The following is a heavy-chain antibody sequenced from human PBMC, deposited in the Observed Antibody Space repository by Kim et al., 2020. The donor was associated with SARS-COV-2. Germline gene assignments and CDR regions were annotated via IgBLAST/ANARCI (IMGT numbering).Heavy chain of an antibody. Sequence: ASVKVSCKASGYTFTGYYMHWVRQAPGQGLEWMGWINPNSGGTNYAQKFQGRVTMTRDTSISTAYMELSRLRSDDTAVYYCARVDMGVAAAGKTDDYYYGMDVWGQGTTVTVSS. J-gene: IGHJ6*02. D-gene: IGHD6-13*01. CDR2: INPNSGGT. V-gene: IGHV1-2*02. CDR3: ARVDMGVAAAGKTDDYYYGMDV. CDR1: GYTFTGYY.